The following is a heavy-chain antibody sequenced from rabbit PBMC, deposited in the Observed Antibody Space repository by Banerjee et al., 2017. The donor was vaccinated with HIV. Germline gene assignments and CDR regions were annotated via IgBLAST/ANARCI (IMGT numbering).Heavy chain of an antibody. CDR3: ARGDGTYSGYYP. CDR2: IYIGGSA. V-gene: IGHV1S45*01. Sequence: QEQLVESGGGLVQPEGSLTLTCKASGFDFSSNAMCWVRQAPGEGLEYIGFIYIGGSAYYASWAKGRFTISKTSSTTVTLQMTSLTAADTATYFCARGDGTYSGYYPWGPGTLVTVS. J-gene: IGHJ6*02. D-gene: IGHD1-1*01. CDR1: GFDFSSNA.